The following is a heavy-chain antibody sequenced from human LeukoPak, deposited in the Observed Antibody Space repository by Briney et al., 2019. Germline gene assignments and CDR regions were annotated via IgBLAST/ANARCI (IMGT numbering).Heavy chain of an antibody. V-gene: IGHV4-30-2*01. J-gene: IGHJ4*02. CDR2: IYHSGST. Sequence: PSQTLSLTCTVSGGSISSGGYYWSWIRQPPGKGLEWIGYIYHSGSTYYNPSLKSRVTISVDRSKNQFSLKLSSVTAADTAVYYCARGHYDFWSGLKDYWGQGTLVTVSS. CDR1: GGSISSGGYY. D-gene: IGHD3-3*01. CDR3: ARGHYDFWSGLKDY.